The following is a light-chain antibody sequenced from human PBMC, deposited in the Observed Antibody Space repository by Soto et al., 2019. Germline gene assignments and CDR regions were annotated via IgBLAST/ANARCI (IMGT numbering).Light chain of an antibody. CDR3: MQAKQTPFT. CDR1: QSLLQTNGNTY. CDR2: LAT. J-gene: IGKJ4*01. Sequence: EIVMTQSPLTLPVTPGEPASISCRSSQSLLQTNGNTYLDWYLQKPGQSPELLISLATNRASGVPDRFSGSGSGTDFTLKISRVEAEDVGVYYCMQAKQTPFTFGGGTKVDIK. V-gene: IGKV2-28*01.